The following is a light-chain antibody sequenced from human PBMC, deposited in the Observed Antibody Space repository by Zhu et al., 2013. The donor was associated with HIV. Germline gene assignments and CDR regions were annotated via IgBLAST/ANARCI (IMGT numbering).Light chain of an antibody. CDR2: GAS. J-gene: IGKJ2*03. V-gene: IGKV1-13*02. Sequence: AIQLTQSPSSLSASIGDRVTITCRASQGIRSNLAWYQQKLGEAPKLLIYGASTLETGVPSRFSGSGSGTDFTLTISNLQPDDFATYYCQQYNSYSYSFGQGTKLEIK. CDR3: QQYNSYSYS. CDR1: QGIRSN.